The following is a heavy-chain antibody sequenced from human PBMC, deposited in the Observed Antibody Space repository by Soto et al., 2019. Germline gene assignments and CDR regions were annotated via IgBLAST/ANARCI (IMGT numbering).Heavy chain of an antibody. CDR3: VKDPQWELQPLDYYYGMDV. J-gene: IGHJ6*02. CDR1: GFTFSSYG. CDR2: ISYDGSNK. V-gene: IGHV3-30*18. Sequence: PGGSLRLSCAASGFTFSSYGMHWVRQAPGKGLEWVAVISYDGSNKYYADSVKGRFTISRDDSKNTLYLQMNSLRAEDTAVYYCVKDPQWELQPLDYYYGMDVWGQGTTVTVSS. D-gene: IGHD1-26*01.